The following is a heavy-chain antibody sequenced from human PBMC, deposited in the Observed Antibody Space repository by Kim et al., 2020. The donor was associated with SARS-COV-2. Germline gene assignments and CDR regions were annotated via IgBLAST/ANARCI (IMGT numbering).Heavy chain of an antibody. Sequence: SVKVSCKVSGGTFNRFSISWVRQAPGQGLEWMGGIIPLFGPPDYAQKFQGRVTLTADESTNTAYMEVRSLTSEDTGVYFCARRGPYDSDGYYFYAMDVWGQGTTVIVSS. J-gene: IGHJ6*02. CDR1: GGTFNRFS. CDR3: ARRGPYDSDGYYFYAMDV. D-gene: IGHD3-22*01. V-gene: IGHV1-69*13. CDR2: IIPLFGPP.